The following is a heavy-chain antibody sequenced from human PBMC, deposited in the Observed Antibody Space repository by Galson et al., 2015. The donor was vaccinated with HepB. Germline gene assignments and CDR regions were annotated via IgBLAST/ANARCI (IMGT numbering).Heavy chain of an antibody. D-gene: IGHD2-8*02. CDR1: GFPFNNAW. CDR3: TTDVYYSTYWSWLDP. Sequence: SLRLSCAASGFPFNNAWMTWVRQAPGMGLEWVGRIKSKTDGETIDYAAPAKGRFTISRDDSKNRLYLQMNSLKTEDTAVYYCTTDVYYSTYWSWLDPWGQGTLVTVSS. CDR2: IKSKTDGETI. V-gene: IGHV3-15*01. J-gene: IGHJ5*02.